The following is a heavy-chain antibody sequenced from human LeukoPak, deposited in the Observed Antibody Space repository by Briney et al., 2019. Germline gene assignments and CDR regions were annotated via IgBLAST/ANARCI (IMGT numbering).Heavy chain of an antibody. CDR3: ARPADCSGGSCYFDY. V-gene: IGHV4-34*01. CDR2: INHSGST. J-gene: IGHJ4*02. D-gene: IGHD2-15*01. CDR1: GGSFSGYY. Sequence: LETLSLTCAVYGGSFSGYYWNWIRQPPGEGLEWIGEINHSGSTNYNPSLKSRVTTSVDTSKNQFSLKLSSVTAADTAVYYCARPADCSGGSCYFDYWGQGTLVTVSS.